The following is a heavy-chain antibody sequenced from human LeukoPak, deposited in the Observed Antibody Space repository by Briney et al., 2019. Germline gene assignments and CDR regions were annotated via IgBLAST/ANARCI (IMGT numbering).Heavy chain of an antibody. D-gene: IGHD3-10*01. CDR2: ISSSSSYI. CDR1: GFTFSSYS. Sequence: GGSLRLSCAASGFTFSSYSMNWVRQAPGKGLEWVSSISSSSSYIYYADSVKGRFTISRDNAKNSLYLQMNSLRAEDTAVYYCAKGGWVVRGVITYTAYYWGQGTLVTVSS. J-gene: IGHJ4*02. CDR3: AKGGWVVRGVITYTAYY. V-gene: IGHV3-21*01.